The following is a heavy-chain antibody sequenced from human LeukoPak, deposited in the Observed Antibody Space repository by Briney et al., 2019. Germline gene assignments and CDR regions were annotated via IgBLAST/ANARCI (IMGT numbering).Heavy chain of an antibody. D-gene: IGHD4-23*01. CDR2: INHSGST. CDR3: ARGRGGNSGDN. V-gene: IGHV4-34*01. CDR1: GFTFSSYA. Sequence: GSLRLSCAASGFTFSSYAMSWVRQPPGKGLEWIGEINHSGSTNYNPSLKSRVTISLDTSKNQFSLKLSSVTAADTAVYYCARGRGGNSGDNWGQGTLVTVSS. J-gene: IGHJ4*02.